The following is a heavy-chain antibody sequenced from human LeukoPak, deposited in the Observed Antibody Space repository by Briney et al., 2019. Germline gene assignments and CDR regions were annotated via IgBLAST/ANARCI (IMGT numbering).Heavy chain of an antibody. J-gene: IGHJ4*02. CDR3: ARDHNYAFDN. CDR1: GFPFSDYS. V-gene: IGHV3-48*04. Sequence: GGSLRLSCTASGFPFSDYSMNWVRQAPGRGLEWISHIGISSGNTKYADSVRGRFTLSADNAKNSLYLQMNSLRVEDTAVYYCARDHNYAFDNWGQGTLVSVSS. D-gene: IGHD1-1*01. CDR2: IGISSGNT.